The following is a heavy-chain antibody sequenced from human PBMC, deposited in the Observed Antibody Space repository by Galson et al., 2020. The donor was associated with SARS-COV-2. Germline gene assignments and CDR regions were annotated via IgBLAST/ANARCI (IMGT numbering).Heavy chain of an antibody. CDR3: ASLSSSSWYFDY. CDR1: EFTFSNYW. D-gene: IGHD6-13*01. CDR2: INSDGSST. Sequence: GGSLRLSCAASEFTFSNYWMHWVRQAPGKGLVCVSRINSDGSSTTYADSVKGRFTLSRDNAKNTLYLQMNSLRAEDTAVYYYASLSSSSWYFDYWGQGTLVTVSS. J-gene: IGHJ4*02. V-gene: IGHV3-74*01.